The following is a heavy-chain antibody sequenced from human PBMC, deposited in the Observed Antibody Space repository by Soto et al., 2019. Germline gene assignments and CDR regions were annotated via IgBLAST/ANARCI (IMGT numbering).Heavy chain of an antibody. CDR3: ARDPGYYDILTGYYTRGNWFDP. V-gene: IGHV1-18*04. CDR1: GYTFTSYG. CDR2: ISAYNGNT. J-gene: IGHJ5*02. D-gene: IGHD3-9*01. Sequence: ASVKVSCKASGYTFTSYGISWVRQAPGQGLEWMGWISAYNGNTNYAQKLQGRVTMTTDTSTSTAYMELRSLRSDDTAVYYCARDPGYYDILTGYYTRGNWFDPRGQGTLVTVSS.